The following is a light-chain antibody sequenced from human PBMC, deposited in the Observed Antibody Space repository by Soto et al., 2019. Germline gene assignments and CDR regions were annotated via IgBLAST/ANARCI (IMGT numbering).Light chain of an antibody. CDR1: QSVSSSY. CDR2: DTS. J-gene: IGKJ1*01. Sequence: EIVLTQSPGTLSLSPGERATLSCRASQSVSSSYLACYQKKPGHAPMLLISDTSSRATGIPDRFSGGGSGTYFTLAISRLEPDDFAVYYCQQCGSSPSFGQGTKVELK. CDR3: QQCGSSPS. V-gene: IGKV3-20*01.